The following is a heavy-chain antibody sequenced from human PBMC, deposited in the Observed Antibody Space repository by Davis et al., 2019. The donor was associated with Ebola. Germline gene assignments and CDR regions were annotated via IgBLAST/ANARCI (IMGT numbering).Heavy chain of an antibody. CDR1: GGSFSGYY. D-gene: IGHD2-15*01. Sequence: MPSETLSLTCAVYGGSFSGYYWSWIRQHPGKGLEWIGYIYYSGSTYDNPSLKSRVTISVDTSKKQFSLKLSSVTAADTAVYYCARENRRDVVNSRGLYFDYWGQGTLVTVSS. V-gene: IGHV4-31*11. J-gene: IGHJ4*02. CDR3: ARENRRDVVNSRGLYFDY. CDR2: IYYSGST.